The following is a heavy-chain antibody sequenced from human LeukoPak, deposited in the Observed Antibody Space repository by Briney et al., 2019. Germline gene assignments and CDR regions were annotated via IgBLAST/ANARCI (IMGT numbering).Heavy chain of an antibody. Sequence: PSETLSLTCTVSGGSISSYYWSWIRQPPGKGLEWIGYIYYSGSTNYNPSLKSRVTISVDTSKNQFSLKLSSVTAADTAVYYCASIAVAGRKPFDYWGQGTLVTVSS. D-gene: IGHD6-19*01. J-gene: IGHJ4*02. CDR1: GGSISSYY. CDR3: ASIAVAGRKPFDY. CDR2: IYYSGST. V-gene: IGHV4-59*12.